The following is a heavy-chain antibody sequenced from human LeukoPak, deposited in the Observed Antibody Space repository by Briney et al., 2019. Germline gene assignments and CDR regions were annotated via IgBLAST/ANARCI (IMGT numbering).Heavy chain of an antibody. V-gene: IGHV3-23*01. J-gene: IGHJ4*02. D-gene: IGHD3-22*01. CDR3: AKDKAQWVVVVIYYFDY. CDR1: GFTFSSYA. Sequence: GGSLRLSCAASGFTFSSYAMSWVRQAPGKGLEWVSAIRGSGGSTYYADSVKGRFTISRDNSKNTLYLQMNSLRAEDTAVYYCAKDKAQWVVVVIYYFDYWGQGTLVTVSS. CDR2: IRGSGGST.